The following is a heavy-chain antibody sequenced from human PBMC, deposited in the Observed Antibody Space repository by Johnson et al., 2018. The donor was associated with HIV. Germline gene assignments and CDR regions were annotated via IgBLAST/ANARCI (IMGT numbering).Heavy chain of an antibody. CDR1: GFTVSTKY. Sequence: EVQLVESGGGLVKPGGSLRLSCAASGFTVSTKYMTWVRQAPGKGLECVSVIYKGGFVHYADSVKGRFTISRDNSKNTLYLQMNNLRAEDTAVYYCVRTSCTGARCLGYGPFDVWGQGTMVTVSS. V-gene: IGHV3-66*01. CDR2: IYKGGFV. CDR3: VRTSCTGARCLGYGPFDV. J-gene: IGHJ3*01. D-gene: IGHD3-10*01.